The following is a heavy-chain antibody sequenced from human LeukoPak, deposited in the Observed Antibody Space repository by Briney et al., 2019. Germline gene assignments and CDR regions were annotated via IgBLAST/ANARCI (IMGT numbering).Heavy chain of an antibody. J-gene: IGHJ4*02. CDR3: ARFFGGSSSFEY. CDR2: IGSNSRTI. D-gene: IGHD1-26*01. CDR1: GFTFSTYN. V-gene: IGHV3-48*04. Sequence: GGSMRLSCAASGFTFSTYNMIWVRQAPGKGLEWVSYIGSNSRTIYYADSVKGRFTISRDNAKNSLYLQMNSLRAEDTAVYYCARFFGGSSSFEYWGQGTLVTVSS.